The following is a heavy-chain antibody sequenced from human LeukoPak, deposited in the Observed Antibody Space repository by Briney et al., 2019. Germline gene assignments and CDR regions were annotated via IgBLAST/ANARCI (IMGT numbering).Heavy chain of an antibody. CDR2: ISTSGSRT. D-gene: IGHD3-10*01. Sequence: GGSLRLSCAASGFTFSSYEMNWVRQASGKGLEWVSGISTSGSRTDYAASVKGRFTISRDISENTVYLQMNSLRAEDTAVYYCAKDGPAGGFDRATYYLDVWGKGTTVTVS. J-gene: IGHJ6*03. CDR1: GFTFSSYE. V-gene: IGHV3-23*01. CDR3: AKDGPAGGFDRATYYLDV.